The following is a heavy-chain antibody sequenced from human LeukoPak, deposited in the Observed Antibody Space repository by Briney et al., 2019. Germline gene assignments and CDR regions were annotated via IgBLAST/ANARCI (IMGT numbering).Heavy chain of an antibody. CDR1: GYTFTSYY. V-gene: IGHV1-46*01. CDR3: ARDGGLAKPGDY. Sequence: ASVKVSCKASGYTFTSYYMHWVRQAPGQGLEWMGKINPSGGSTSYAQKFQGRVTMTRDTSTSTVYMELSSLRSDDTAVYYCARDGGLAKPGDYWGQGTLVTVSS. J-gene: IGHJ4*02. CDR2: INPSGGST. D-gene: IGHD3-16*01.